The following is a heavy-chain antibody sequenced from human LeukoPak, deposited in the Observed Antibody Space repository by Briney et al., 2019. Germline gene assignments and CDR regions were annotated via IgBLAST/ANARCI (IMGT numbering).Heavy chain of an antibody. J-gene: IGHJ4*02. CDR1: GFTFSNAW. V-gene: IGHV3-7*01. Sequence: GGSLRLSCAASGFTFSNAWMSWVRQAPGKGLEWVANIKQDGSEKYYVDSVKGRFTISRDNAKNSLYLQMNSLRAEDTAVYYCARVGLWFGEFLDYWGQGTLVTVSS. D-gene: IGHD3-10*01. CDR3: ARVGLWFGEFLDY. CDR2: IKQDGSEK.